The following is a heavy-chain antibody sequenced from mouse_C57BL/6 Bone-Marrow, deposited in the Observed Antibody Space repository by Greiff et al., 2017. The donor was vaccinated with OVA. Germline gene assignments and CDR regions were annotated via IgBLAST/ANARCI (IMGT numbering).Heavy chain of an antibody. CDR1: GYSITSGYY. CDR2: ISYDGSN. Sequence: EVQLQQSGPGLVKPSQSLSLTCSVTGYSITSGYYWNWIRQFPGNKLEWMGYISYDGSNNYNPSLKNRISITRDTSKNQFFLKLKSVATEDTATYYCARESLSTTVVDYWGQGTTLTVSS. D-gene: IGHD1-1*01. J-gene: IGHJ2*01. V-gene: IGHV3-6*01. CDR3: ARESLSTTVVDY.